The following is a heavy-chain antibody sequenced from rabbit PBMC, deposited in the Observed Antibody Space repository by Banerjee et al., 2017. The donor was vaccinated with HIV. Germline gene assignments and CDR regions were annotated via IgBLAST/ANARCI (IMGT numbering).Heavy chain of an antibody. CDR3: ARDLAGVIGWNFSL. CDR2: IYAGSSGTT. CDR1: GVSFSSSYW. D-gene: IGHD4-1*01. V-gene: IGHV1S45*01. J-gene: IGHJ4*01. Sequence: QEQLEESGGDLVKPGASLTLTCTASGVSFSSSYWICWVRQAPGKGLEWIACIYAGSSGTTYYASWAKGRFTISKTSSTTVTLQMTSLTAADTATYFCARDLAGVIGWNFSLWGPGTLVTVS.